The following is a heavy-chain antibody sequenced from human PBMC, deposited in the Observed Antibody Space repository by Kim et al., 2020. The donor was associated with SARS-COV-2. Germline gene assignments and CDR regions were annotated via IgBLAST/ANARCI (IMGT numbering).Heavy chain of an antibody. CDR3: ARSYSRSNFYYYGMDG. CDR2: IYYDGST. V-gene: IGHV4-59*01. J-gene: IGHJ6*02. D-gene: IGHD6-6*01. CDR1: GDSINSYY. Sequence: SETLSLTCTVSGDSINSYYWSWIRQPPGKGLEWIGYIYYDGSTNYNPSLKSRVTISSDTSKTQFSLRLSSVTAADTAVYFCARSYSRSNFYYYGMDGWGQGTTVTVSS.